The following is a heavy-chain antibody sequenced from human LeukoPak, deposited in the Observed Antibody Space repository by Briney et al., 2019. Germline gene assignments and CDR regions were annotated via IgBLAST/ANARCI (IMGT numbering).Heavy chain of an antibody. CDR3: ARAPMIVVVFPPRLDY. CDR1: GYTFTGYY. V-gene: IGHV1-2*02. CDR2: INPNSGGT. J-gene: IGHJ4*02. D-gene: IGHD3-22*01. Sequence: GASVKVSCKTSGYTFTGYYMHWVRQAPGQGLEWMGWINPNSGGTNYAQKFQDGVTMTGDTSISTAYMELSRLTSDDTAVYYCARAPMIVVVFPPRLDYWGQGTLVTVSS.